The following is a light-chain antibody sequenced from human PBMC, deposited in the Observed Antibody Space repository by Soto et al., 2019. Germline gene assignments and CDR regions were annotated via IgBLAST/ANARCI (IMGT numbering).Light chain of an antibody. J-gene: IGKJ1*01. CDR1: QSVSSNF. Sequence: EIVLTQSPGTLSLSPGERATLSCMASQSVSSNFLAWYQQKFGQAPRLLIYGASSRATGIPDRFSGSGTGTDFTLTISRLEPEDFAVYYCQQYGSSPTFGQGTKVEIK. CDR2: GAS. CDR3: QQYGSSPT. V-gene: IGKV3-20*01.